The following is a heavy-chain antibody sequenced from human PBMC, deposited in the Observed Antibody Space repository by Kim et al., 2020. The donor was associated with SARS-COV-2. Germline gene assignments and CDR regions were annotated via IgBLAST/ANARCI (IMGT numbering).Heavy chain of an antibody. J-gene: IGHJ5*02. V-gene: IGHV1-24*01. CDR3: ATDEMTTVHNWFDP. Sequence: ASVKVSCKVSGYTLTELSMHWVRQAPGKGLEWMGGFDPEDGETIYAQKFQGRVTMTEDTSTDTAYMELSSLRSEDTAVYYCATDEMTTVHNWFDPWGQGTLVTVSS. CDR2: FDPEDGET. D-gene: IGHD4-4*01. CDR1: GYTLTELS.